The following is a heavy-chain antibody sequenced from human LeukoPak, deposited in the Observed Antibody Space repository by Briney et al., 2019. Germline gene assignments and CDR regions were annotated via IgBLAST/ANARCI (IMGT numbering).Heavy chain of an antibody. Sequence: PGGSLRLSCAASGFTFSSYWMSWVRQAPGKGLEWVASIKQDGSEKYYVDSVKGRFTISRDNAKNSLYLQMNSLRAEDTAVYYCARFDYYDSSGYSDSLDVWGQGTTVTVSS. D-gene: IGHD3-22*01. CDR2: IKQDGSEK. V-gene: IGHV3-7*01. J-gene: IGHJ6*02. CDR1: GFTFSSYW. CDR3: ARFDYYDSSGYSDSLDV.